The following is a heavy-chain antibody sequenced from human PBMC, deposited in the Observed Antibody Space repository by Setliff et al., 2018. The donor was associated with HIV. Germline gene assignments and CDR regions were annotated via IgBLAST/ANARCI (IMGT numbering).Heavy chain of an antibody. CDR1: GYSFTNYY. CDR2: INPSSGDT. J-gene: IGHJ4*02. Sequence: ASVKVSCKASGYSFTNYYIHWVRQAPGQGLEWMGVINPSSGDTLYAQNFQGRVTVTRDTSTSTVYMEMNSLTVEDTALYYCARDWPSSTAAGDCWGQGTLVTVSS. CDR3: ARDWPSSTAAGDC. V-gene: IGHV1-46*01. D-gene: IGHD6-6*01.